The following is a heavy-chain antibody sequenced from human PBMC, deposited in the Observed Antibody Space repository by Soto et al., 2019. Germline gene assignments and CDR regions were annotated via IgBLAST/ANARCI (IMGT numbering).Heavy chain of an antibody. Sequence: GGSLRLSCAASGFTFSSYAMSWVRQAPGKGLEWVSAISGSGGSTYYADSVKGRFTISRDNSKNTLYLQMNSLRAEDTAVYYCAKALTISIAARLFAFDIWGQGTMVTVSS. V-gene: IGHV3-23*01. CDR3: AKALTISIAARLFAFDI. D-gene: IGHD6-6*01. CDR2: ISGSGGST. J-gene: IGHJ3*02. CDR1: GFTFSSYA.